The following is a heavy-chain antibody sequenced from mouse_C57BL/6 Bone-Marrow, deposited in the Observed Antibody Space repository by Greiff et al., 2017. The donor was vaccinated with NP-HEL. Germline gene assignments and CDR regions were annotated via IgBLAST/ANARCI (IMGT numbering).Heavy chain of an antibody. J-gene: IGHJ3*01. CDR3: ARSGVRRSATWFAY. CDR1: GYTFTSYW. Sequence: QVQLQQPGAELVRPGSSVKLSCKASGYTFTSYWMDWVKQRPGQGLEWIGNIYPSDSETHYNQKFKDKATLTVDKSSSTAYMQLSSLTSEDSAVYYCARSGVRRSATWFAYWGQGTLVTVSA. D-gene: IGHD2-14*01. V-gene: IGHV1-61*01. CDR2: IYPSDSET.